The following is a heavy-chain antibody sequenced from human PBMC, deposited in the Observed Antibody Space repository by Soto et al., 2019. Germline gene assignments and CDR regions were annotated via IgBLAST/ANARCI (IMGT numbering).Heavy chain of an antibody. CDR1: GYTFTSYA. CDR3: SRTHGSYLLAYFDY. Sequence: QVQLVQSGAEVKKPGASVKVSCKASGYTFTSYAIHWVRQAPGQRLEWMGWINAGNGNTKYSQKCQGRVTITRDTSASTAYMELSSLRSEDTAVYYCSRTHGSYLLAYFDYWGQGTLVTVSS. J-gene: IGHJ4*02. CDR2: INAGNGNT. D-gene: IGHD1-26*01. V-gene: IGHV1-3*01.